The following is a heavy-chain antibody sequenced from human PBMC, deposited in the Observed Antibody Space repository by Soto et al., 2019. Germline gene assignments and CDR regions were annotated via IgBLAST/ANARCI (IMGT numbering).Heavy chain of an antibody. V-gene: IGHV5-51*01. J-gene: IGHJ4*02. CDR3: ARHVYYDVLKKNY. Sequence: PGESLKISCKGSGYNFANYWIGLERPMPGKGLEWMGIIYPGNSDTRYSPSFQGQVIISADTSISTAYLEWSSLKASDTAIYYCARHVYYDVLKKNYWGQGTLVTVSS. CDR2: IYPGNSDT. D-gene: IGHD3-9*01. CDR1: GYNFANYW.